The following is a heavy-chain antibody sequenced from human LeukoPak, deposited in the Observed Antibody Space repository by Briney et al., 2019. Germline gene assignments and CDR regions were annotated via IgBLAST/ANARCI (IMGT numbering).Heavy chain of an antibody. CDR2: IYTSGST. CDR1: GGSISSGSYF. J-gene: IGHJ4*02. CDR3: ARRWKWELPPLYFDY. Sequence: PSETLSLTCTVSGGSISSGSYFWSWIRQPAGKGLELIGRIYTSGSTNYNPSLRSRVTISVDTSKNQFSLKLSSVTAADTAVYYCARRWKWELPPLYFDYWGQGTLVTVSS. V-gene: IGHV4-61*02. D-gene: IGHD1-26*01.